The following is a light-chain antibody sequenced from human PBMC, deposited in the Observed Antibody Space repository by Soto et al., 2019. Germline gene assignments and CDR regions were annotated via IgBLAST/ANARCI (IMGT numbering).Light chain of an antibody. Sequence: AIRMTQSPSSFSASTGDRVTITCRASQGISSYLAWYQQKPGKAPKLLIYAASTLQSGVPSRFSGSGSGTDFTLTISCLQSEDFATYYCQPYYSYPCTFGPGTKVDIK. J-gene: IGKJ3*01. V-gene: IGKV1-8*01. CDR1: QGISSY. CDR3: QPYYSYPCT. CDR2: AAS.